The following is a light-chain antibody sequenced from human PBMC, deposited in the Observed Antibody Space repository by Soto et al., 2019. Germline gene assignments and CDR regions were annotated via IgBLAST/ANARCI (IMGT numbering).Light chain of an antibody. J-gene: IGKJ4*01. CDR3: QQYKRYTIT. V-gene: IGKV1-16*02. Sequence: DIQMTQSPSSLSASVGDRVTITCRASQGISTSLTWFQQKPGQAPKSLIYAASILKSGVPSKFSGSGSGTDFTLTISSLQPEDFATYYSQQYKRYTITFGGGTKVEIK. CDR2: AAS. CDR1: QGISTS.